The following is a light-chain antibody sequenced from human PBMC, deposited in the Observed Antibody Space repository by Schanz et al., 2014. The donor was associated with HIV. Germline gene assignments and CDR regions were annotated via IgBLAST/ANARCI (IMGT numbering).Light chain of an antibody. V-gene: IGKV3-20*01. CDR1: QSVSSSY. Sequence: EIVLTQSPGTLSLSPGERATLSCRASQSVSSSYLAWYQQKPGQAPRLLIYDASSRATGIPDRFSGSGSGTDFTLTISSLEPGDFAVYYCQQYGNSPRTFGQGTKVEI. J-gene: IGKJ1*01. CDR3: QQYGNSPRT. CDR2: DAS.